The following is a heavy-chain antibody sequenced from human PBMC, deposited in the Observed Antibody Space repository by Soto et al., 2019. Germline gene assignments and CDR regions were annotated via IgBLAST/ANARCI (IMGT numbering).Heavy chain of an antibody. CDR3: ARDGLIAAAGTRRWFDP. CDR1: GYTFTSYG. CDR2: ISAYNGNT. J-gene: IGHJ5*02. V-gene: IGHV1-18*01. D-gene: IGHD6-13*01. Sequence: QVQLVQSGAEVKKPGASVKVSCKASGYTFTSYGISWVRQAPGQGLEWMGWISAYNGNTNYAQKLQGRVTMTTDTSTSTADIELRSLRSDDTAVYYCARDGLIAAAGTRRWFDPWGQGTLVTVSS.